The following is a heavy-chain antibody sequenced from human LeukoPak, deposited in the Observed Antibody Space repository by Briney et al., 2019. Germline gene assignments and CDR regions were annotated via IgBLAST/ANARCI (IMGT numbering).Heavy chain of an antibody. Sequence: GGSLRLSCAASGFTFSSYAMHWVRQAPGKGLEWVAVISYDGSNKYYADSVKGRFTISRGNSKNTLYLQMNSLRAEDTAVYYCAREGDSSGSPFDYWGQGTLVTVSS. CDR3: AREGDSSGSPFDY. CDR1: GFTFSSYA. CDR2: ISYDGSNK. J-gene: IGHJ4*02. V-gene: IGHV3-30*04. D-gene: IGHD3-22*01.